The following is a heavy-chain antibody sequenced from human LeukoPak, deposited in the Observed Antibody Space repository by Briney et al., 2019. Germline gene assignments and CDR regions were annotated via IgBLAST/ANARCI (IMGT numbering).Heavy chain of an antibody. CDR1: GFTFGSYA. CDR2: ISGSGGST. D-gene: IGHD3-10*01. Sequence: GGSLRLSCAASGFTFGSYAMSWIRQAPGKGLEWVSAISGSGGSTYYADSVKGRFTISRDNSKNTLYLQMNSLRAEDTAVYYCAKADGSGSYCDGEWGQGTLVTVSS. J-gene: IGHJ4*02. CDR3: AKADGSGSYCDGE. V-gene: IGHV3-23*01.